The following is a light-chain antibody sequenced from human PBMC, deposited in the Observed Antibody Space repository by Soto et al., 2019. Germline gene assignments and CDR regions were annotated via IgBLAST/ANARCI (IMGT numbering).Light chain of an antibody. V-gene: IGKV3-20*01. CDR1: ESVNSRN. Sequence: DIVLTQSPGTVSLSPGEGGNLSCRASESVNSRNLAWYQQKPGQAPRLLIYGTFNRATDIPDWFSGSGSGTDFTLSIRKLVPEDLAVYYCQQYGKSPRSFGQGTKVEIK. CDR2: GTF. CDR3: QQYGKSPRS. J-gene: IGKJ2*03.